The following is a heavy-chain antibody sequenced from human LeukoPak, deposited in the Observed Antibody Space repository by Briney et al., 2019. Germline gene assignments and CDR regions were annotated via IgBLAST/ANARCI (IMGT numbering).Heavy chain of an antibody. CDR2: VHYTGST. D-gene: IGHD3-10*01. CDR1: GVSISNNYFY. Sequence: PSETLSLTCTVSGVSISNNYFYWAWIRQPPGKGLELIGYVHYTGSTFYNSSLKSRITISADTSQNQFSLSLTSVTAADTAVYYCARYGSGAYALDVWGQGTMVTVSS. V-gene: IGHV4-39*01. CDR3: ARYGSGAYALDV. J-gene: IGHJ3*01.